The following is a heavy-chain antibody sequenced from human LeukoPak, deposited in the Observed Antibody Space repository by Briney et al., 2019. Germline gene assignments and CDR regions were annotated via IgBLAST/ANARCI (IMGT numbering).Heavy chain of an antibody. D-gene: IGHD3-22*01. V-gene: IGHV3-21*01. J-gene: IGHJ4*02. Sequence: GGSLRLSCAASGFTFSSYSMNWVRQAPGKGLEWVSSISSSSSYIYYADSVKGRFTISRDNAKNSLYLQMNSLRAEDTAVYYCARNYDSSGSHGYWGQGTLVTVSS. CDR3: ARNYDSSGSHGY. CDR2: ISSSSSYI. CDR1: GFTFSSYS.